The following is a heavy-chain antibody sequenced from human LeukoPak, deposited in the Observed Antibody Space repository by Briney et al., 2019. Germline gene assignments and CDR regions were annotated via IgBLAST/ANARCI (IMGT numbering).Heavy chain of an antibody. CDR3: ARDAPYYDSSGYYSLGVYFDY. D-gene: IGHD3-22*01. J-gene: IGHJ4*02. CDR2: ISAYNGNT. CDR1: GYTFTSYA. V-gene: IGHV1-18*01. Sequence: ASVKVSCKASGYTFTSYAMNWVRQAPGQGLEWMGWISAYNGNTNYAQKLQGRVTMTTDTSTSTAYMELRSLRSDDTAVYYCARDAPYYDSSGYYSLGVYFDYWGQGTLVTVSS.